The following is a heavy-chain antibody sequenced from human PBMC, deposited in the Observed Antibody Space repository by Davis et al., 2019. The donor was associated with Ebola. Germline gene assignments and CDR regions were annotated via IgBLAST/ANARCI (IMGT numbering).Heavy chain of an antibody. CDR3: AREGGASVPAAMPDYYYYGMDV. CDR1: GYTFTSYY. CDR2: INPSGGST. J-gene: IGHJ6*02. V-gene: IGHV1-46*01. D-gene: IGHD2-2*01. Sequence: ASVKVSCKASGYTFTSYYMHWVRQAPGQGLEWMGIINPSGGSTSYAQKFQGRVTMTRDTSISTAYMELSRLRSDDTAVYYCAREGGASVPAAMPDYYYYGMDVWGQGTTVTVSS.